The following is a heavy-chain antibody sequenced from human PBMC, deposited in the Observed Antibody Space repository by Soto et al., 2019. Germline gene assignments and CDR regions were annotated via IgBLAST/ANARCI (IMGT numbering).Heavy chain of an antibody. V-gene: IGHV7-4-1*01. J-gene: IGHJ5*02. Sequence: ASVKVSCKASGYTFTSYAMNWVRQAPGQGLEWMGWINTNTGNPTYAQGFTGRFVFSLDTSVSTAYLQICSLKAEDTAVYYCARDSTLGLLWFGETWFDPWGQGTLVTVS. CDR3: ARDSTLGLLWFGETWFDP. CDR1: GYTFTSYA. D-gene: IGHD3-10*01. CDR2: INTNTGNP.